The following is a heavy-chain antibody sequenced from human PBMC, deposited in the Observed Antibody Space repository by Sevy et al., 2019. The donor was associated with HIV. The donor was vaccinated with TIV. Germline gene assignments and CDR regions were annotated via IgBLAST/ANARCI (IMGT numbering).Heavy chain of an antibody. CDR3: AKYFYGSGNYAFDN. CDR2: ISGSGDAF. CDR1: GFIFSNYA. J-gene: IGHJ4*02. Sequence: GESLKISCSASGFIFSNYAMSWVRQAPGKGLEWVSSISGSGDAFYYSDSVKGRFTIYRDDSNNTLYLHLRSLRAEDTALYYCAKYFYGSGNYAFDNWGQGTLVTVPS. D-gene: IGHD3-10*01. V-gene: IGHV3-23*01.